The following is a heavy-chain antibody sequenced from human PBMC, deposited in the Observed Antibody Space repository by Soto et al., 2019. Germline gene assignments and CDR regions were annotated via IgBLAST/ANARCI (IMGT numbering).Heavy chain of an antibody. J-gene: IGHJ4*02. D-gene: IGHD3-10*01. CDR1: GGSFSGYY. CDR2: INHSGST. V-gene: IGHV4-34*01. CDR3: ARAKARMVRGVNFDY. Sequence: SETLSLTCAVYGGSFSGYYWSWIRQPPGKGLEWIGEINHSGSTNYNPSLKSRVTISVDTSKNQFSLKLSSVTAADTAVYYCARAKARMVRGVNFDYWGQGTLVTVSS.